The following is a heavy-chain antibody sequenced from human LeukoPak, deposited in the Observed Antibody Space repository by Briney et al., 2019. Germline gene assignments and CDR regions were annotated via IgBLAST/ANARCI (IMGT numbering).Heavy chain of an antibody. CDR1: GGSFSGYY. D-gene: IGHD6-13*01. Sequence: SETLSLTCAVYGGSFSGYYWGWIRQPPGKGLEWIGSIYYSGSTYYNPSLKSRVTISVDTSKNQFSLKLSSVTAADTAVYYCASAGGPQQLVLFGYFQHWGQGTLVTVSS. V-gene: IGHV4-34*01. J-gene: IGHJ1*01. CDR3: ASAGGPQQLVLFGYFQH. CDR2: IYYSGST.